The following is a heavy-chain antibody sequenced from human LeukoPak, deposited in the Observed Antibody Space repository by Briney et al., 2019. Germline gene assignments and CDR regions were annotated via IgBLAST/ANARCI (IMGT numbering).Heavy chain of an antibody. CDR3: ARGYCSSTSCYLYYYYGMDV. CDR2: INHSGST. J-gene: IGHJ6*02. Sequence: PSETLSLTCAVYGGSSSGYYWSWIRQPPGKGLEWIGEINHSGSTNYNPSLKSRVTISVDTSKNQFSLKLSSVTAADTAVYYCARGYCSSTSCYLYYYYGMDVWGQGTTVTVSS. V-gene: IGHV4-34*01. D-gene: IGHD2-2*01. CDR1: GGSSSGYY.